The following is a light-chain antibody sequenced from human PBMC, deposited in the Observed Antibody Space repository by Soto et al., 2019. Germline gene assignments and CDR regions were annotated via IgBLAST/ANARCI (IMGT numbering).Light chain of an antibody. Sequence: EIVLTQSPGTLSLSPGERATLSCRASQTIASRYLAWYQHQPGQAPRLLIYRTFARAPGIPDRFSGGGSGTDFTLTISRLEREDVAVYYCQQDATSPPTFSHGTRMDIK. CDR2: RTF. CDR1: QTIASRY. J-gene: IGKJ5*01. V-gene: IGKV3-20*01. CDR3: QQDATSPPT.